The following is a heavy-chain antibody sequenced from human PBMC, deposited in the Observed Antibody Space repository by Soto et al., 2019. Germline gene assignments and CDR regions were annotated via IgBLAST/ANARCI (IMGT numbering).Heavy chain of an antibody. J-gene: IGHJ4*02. CDR1: GYTFVNHA. Sequence: QVQLVQSGAEVKKPGASVKVSCKASGYTFVNHAFTWVRQAPGQGLEWMGWTRAYNGNTKYAQKFQGRVTMPTDTSTGTCYRELRSLRSDDTAVYFCVSLPCRGGTCYPPTFEYWGQGTLVTVSS. CDR2: TRAYNGNT. CDR3: VSLPCRGGTCYPPTFEY. V-gene: IGHV1-18*01. D-gene: IGHD2-15*01.